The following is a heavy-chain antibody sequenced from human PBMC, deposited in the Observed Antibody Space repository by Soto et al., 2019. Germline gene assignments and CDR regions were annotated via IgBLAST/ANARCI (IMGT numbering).Heavy chain of an antibody. CDR2: IFYSGST. D-gene: IGHD6-19*01. J-gene: IGHJ4*02. CDR3: ARVGSSGCSPDY. Sequence: SETLSLTCTVSGGSISGHYWIWIRQPPGEGMEWIGYIFYSGSTTYNIKPSLKSRVSISVDTSKNQFYLRLSSVTAADTAVYYCARVGSSGCSPDYWGQGTLVTVSS. CDR1: GGSISGHY. V-gene: IGHV4-59*11.